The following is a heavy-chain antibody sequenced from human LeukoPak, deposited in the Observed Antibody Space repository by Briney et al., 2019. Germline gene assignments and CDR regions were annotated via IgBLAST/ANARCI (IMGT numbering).Heavy chain of an antibody. J-gene: IGHJ4*02. CDR3: AGYSSGWFFDY. D-gene: IGHD6-19*01. CDR2: ISGDGSAR. CDR1: GFTFSSYD. V-gene: IGHV3-74*01. Sequence: GGSLRLSCAASGFTFSSYDMTWVRQAPGLGLEWVSRISGDGSAREYADSVKGRFTISRDNARSTLYLQMNSLRVDDTAMYYCAGYSSGWFFDYWGQGNLVTASS.